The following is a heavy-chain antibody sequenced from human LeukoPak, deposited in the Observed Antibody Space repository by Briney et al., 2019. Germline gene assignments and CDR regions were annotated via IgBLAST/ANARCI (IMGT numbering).Heavy chain of an antibody. CDR3: VKSGGYGLIDY. D-gene: IGHD1-26*01. V-gene: IGHV4-39*01. Sequence: KPSETLSLTCAVSGASISGSGYYLGWIRQPPGKGLEWIGNIYYTGSTYYNASLQSRVTISIDTSKNQFSLRLNSVTAADTAMHYCVKSGGYGLIDYWGQGTLVTVSS. CDR2: IYYTGST. CDR1: GASISGSGYY. J-gene: IGHJ4*02.